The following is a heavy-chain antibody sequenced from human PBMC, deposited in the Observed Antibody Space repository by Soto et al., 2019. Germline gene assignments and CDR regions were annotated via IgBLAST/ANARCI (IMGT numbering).Heavy chain of an antibody. J-gene: IGHJ4*02. V-gene: IGHV4-59*01. Sequence: SETLSLTCTVSGGSIGTYYRSWIRQPPGKGLEWIGYIYYRGNTDYNPSLKSRVTISVDTSKDQFSLKLSSVTAADTAVYYCARGIVGAPGPFDYWGQGTLVTVSS. D-gene: IGHD1-26*01. CDR1: GGSIGTYY. CDR3: ARGIVGAPGPFDY. CDR2: IYYRGNT.